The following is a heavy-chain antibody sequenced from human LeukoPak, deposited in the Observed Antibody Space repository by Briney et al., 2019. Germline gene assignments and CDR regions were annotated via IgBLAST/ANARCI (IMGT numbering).Heavy chain of an antibody. J-gene: IGHJ4*02. Sequence: MASETLSLTCTVSGGSISSYYWSWIRQPPGKGLEWIGYIYYSGSTNYNPSLKSRVTISVDTSKNQFSLKLSSVTAADTAVYYCARTYCSGGSCYYDYWGQGTLVTVSS. CDR3: ARTYCSGGSCYYDY. V-gene: IGHV4-59*01. D-gene: IGHD2-15*01. CDR1: GGSISSYY. CDR2: IYYSGST.